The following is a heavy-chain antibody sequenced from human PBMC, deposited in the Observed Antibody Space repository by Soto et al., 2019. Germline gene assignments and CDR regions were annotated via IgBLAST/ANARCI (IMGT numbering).Heavy chain of an antibody. CDR3: ARHAYNFLTFDS. J-gene: IGHJ4*02. Sequence: EVQLGESGGGLVQPGGSLRLSCAASGFTFTKYWMNWVRQPPGKGLEWVANIKHLESEKFYVGSVRGRFTISRDNAKNSVYLQMDSLRAEDTAVYYCARHAYNFLTFDSWGQGTLVTVSS. D-gene: IGHD1-1*01. V-gene: IGHV3-7*01. CDR1: GFTFTKYW. CDR2: IKHLESEK.